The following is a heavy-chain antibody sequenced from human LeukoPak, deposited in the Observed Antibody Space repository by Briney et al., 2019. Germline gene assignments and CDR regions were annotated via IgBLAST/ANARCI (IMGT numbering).Heavy chain of an antibody. CDR2: ISYDGSNK. Sequence: GGSLRLSCAASGFTFSNYSMHWVRQAPGKGLEWVAVISYDGSNKYYADSVKGRFTISRDNAKNSLYLQMNSLRAEDTAVYYCARDRRWDSSSWYADYWGQGTLVTVSS. J-gene: IGHJ4*02. D-gene: IGHD6-13*01. CDR3: ARDRRWDSSSWYADY. CDR1: GFTFSNYS. V-gene: IGHV3-30*04.